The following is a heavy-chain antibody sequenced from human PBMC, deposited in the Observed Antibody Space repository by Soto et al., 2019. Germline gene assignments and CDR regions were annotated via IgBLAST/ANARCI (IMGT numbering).Heavy chain of an antibody. CDR1: GYTFTSYG. J-gene: IGHJ5*02. D-gene: IGHD2-2*01. CDR2: ISAYNGNT. CDR3: ARGWPYCSSTSCYASEILIGWFDP. V-gene: IGHV1-18*01. Sequence: ASVKVSCKASGYTFTSYGISWVRHAPGQGLEWMGWISAYNGNTNYAQKLQGRVTMTTDTSTSTAYMELRSLRSDDTAVYYCARGWPYCSSTSCYASEILIGWFDPWGQGTLVTVSS.